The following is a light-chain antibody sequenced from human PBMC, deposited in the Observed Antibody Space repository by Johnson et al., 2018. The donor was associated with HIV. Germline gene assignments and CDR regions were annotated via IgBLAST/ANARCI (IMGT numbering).Light chain of an antibody. CDR1: SSTIGNNY. J-gene: IGLJ1*01. CDR2: KNN. Sequence: QSVLSQPPSVSAAPGQKVTISCSGSSSTIGNNYVSLYQVLPGTAPKLLIYKNNNRPSGIPDRFSGSKSGTSATLAITGLQTGDEADYYCGTWDTSLTTGGVFGTGTKVTVL. CDR3: GTWDTSLTTGGV. V-gene: IGLV1-51*02.